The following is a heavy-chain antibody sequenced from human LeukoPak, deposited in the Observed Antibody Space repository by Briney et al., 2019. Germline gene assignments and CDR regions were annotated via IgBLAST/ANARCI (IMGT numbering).Heavy chain of an antibody. CDR3: AKADYDSEFDY. Sequence: SETLSLTCTVSGVSISSYYWSWIRQPPGKGLEWIGYIYYSGSTNYNPSLKSRVTISVDTSKNQFSLKLSSVTAADTAVYYCAKADYDSEFDYWGQGTLVTVSS. J-gene: IGHJ4*02. D-gene: IGHD3-22*01. CDR2: IYYSGST. CDR1: GVSISSYY. V-gene: IGHV4-59*01.